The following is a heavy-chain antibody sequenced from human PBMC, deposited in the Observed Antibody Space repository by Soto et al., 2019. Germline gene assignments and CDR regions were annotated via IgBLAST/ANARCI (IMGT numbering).Heavy chain of an antibody. CDR1: GGSISSSSYY. V-gene: IGHV4-39*01. D-gene: IGHD3-9*01. J-gene: IGHJ5*02. Sequence: SETLSLTCTVSGGSISSSSYYWGWIRQPPGKGLEWIGSIYYSGSTYYNPSLKSRVTISVDTSKNQFSLKLSSVTAADTAVYYCARHPRYDILTGYYGDNWFDPWGQGTLVTVSS. CDR2: IYYSGST. CDR3: ARHPRYDILTGYYGDNWFDP.